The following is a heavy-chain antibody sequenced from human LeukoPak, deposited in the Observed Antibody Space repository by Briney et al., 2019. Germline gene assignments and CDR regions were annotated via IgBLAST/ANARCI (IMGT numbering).Heavy chain of an antibody. V-gene: IGHV3-48*01. CDR3: ARVGLRGFGSAGDYFDY. Sequence: LTGGSLRLSCAASGFTFSSYSMNWVRQAPGKGLEWVSYISSSSSTIYYADSVKGRFTISRDNAKNSLYLQMNSLRAEDTAVYYCARVGLRGFGSAGDYFDYWGQGTLVTVSS. D-gene: IGHD3-10*01. J-gene: IGHJ4*02. CDR1: GFTFSSYS. CDR2: ISSSSSTI.